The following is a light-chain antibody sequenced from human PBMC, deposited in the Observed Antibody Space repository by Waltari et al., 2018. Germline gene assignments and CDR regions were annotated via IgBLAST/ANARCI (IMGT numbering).Light chain of an antibody. CDR2: GAS. J-gene: IGKJ4*01. CDR1: QSISNW. CDR3: QQVNSFPAT. Sequence: DIQMTQSPSSVSAFVGDRVTITCRASQSISNWLAWYQQKPGKAPKRLIYGASDLNSGVPSRFSGSGAGTDLTLTISSLQAEDFATYYCQQVNSFPATFGGGTTVEIK. V-gene: IGKV1-12*01.